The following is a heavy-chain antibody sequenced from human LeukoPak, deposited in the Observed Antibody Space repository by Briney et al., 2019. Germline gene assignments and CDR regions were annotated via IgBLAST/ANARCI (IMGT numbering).Heavy chain of an antibody. CDR2: IYYSGST. CDR3: ARGPAEMSTVTTSLPYKYYYYGMDV. V-gene: IGHV4-59*08. D-gene: IGHD4-17*01. J-gene: IGHJ6*02. CDR1: GGSISNYY. Sequence: SETLSLTCTVSGGSISNYYWSWIRQPPGKGLEWIGYIYYSGSTNYNPSLKSRVTISVDTSKNQFSLKLSSVTAADTAVYYCARGPAEMSTVTTSLPYKYYYYGMDVWGQGTTVTVSS.